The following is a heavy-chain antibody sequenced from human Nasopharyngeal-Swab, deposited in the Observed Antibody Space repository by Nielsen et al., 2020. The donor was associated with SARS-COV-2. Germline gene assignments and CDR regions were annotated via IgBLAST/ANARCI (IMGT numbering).Heavy chain of an antibody. V-gene: IGHV1-2*06. CDR2: INPNSGGT. D-gene: IGHD2-15*01. CDR1: GYTFTGYY. J-gene: IGHJ6*02. CDR3: ARVQSVVVAGTDYYYYGMDV. Sequence: ASVKVSCKASGYTFTGYYMHWVRQAPGQGLEWMGRINPNSGGTNYAQKFQGRVTMTRDTSISTAYMELSRLRSDDTAVHYCARVQSVVVAGTDYYYYGMDVWGQGTTVTVSS.